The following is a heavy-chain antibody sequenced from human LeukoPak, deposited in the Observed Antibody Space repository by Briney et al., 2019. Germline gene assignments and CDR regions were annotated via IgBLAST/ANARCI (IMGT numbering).Heavy chain of an antibody. CDR1: GFTFSSYA. D-gene: IGHD2-15*01. Sequence: GGSLRLSCAASGFTFSSYAMSWVRQAPGKGLEWVSAISGSGGSTYYADSVKGRFTISRDNSKNTLYLQMNSLRAEDTAVYYSAKLVVKGNWFDPWGQGTLVTVSS. CDR2: ISGSGGST. J-gene: IGHJ5*02. V-gene: IGHV3-23*01. CDR3: AKLVVKGNWFDP.